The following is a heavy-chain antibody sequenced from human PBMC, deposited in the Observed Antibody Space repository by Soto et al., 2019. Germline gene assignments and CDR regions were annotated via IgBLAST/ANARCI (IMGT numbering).Heavy chain of an antibody. CDR2: INPSGGST. Sequence: ASVKVSCKASGYTFTSYYMHWVRQAPGKGLEWMGIINPSGGSTSYAQKFQGRVTMTRDTSTSTVYMELSSLRSEDTAVYYCARDKIRTSSGTSMRTFGYWGQGTLVTVSS. J-gene: IGHJ4*02. CDR3: ARDKIRTSSGTSMRTFGY. V-gene: IGHV1-46*01. CDR1: GYTFTSYY. D-gene: IGHD6-19*01.